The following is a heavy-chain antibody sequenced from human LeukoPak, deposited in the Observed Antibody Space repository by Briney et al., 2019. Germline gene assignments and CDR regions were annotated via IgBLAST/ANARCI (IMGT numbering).Heavy chain of an antibody. J-gene: IGHJ3*02. D-gene: IGHD3-10*01. V-gene: IGHV4-59*01. CDR3: ARDRRRGLMADAFDI. CDR2: IYYSGST. Sequence: PSETLSLTCTVSGGSISSYYWSWIRQPPGKGLEWIGYIYYSGSTNCNPSLKSRVTISVDTSKDQFSLKLSSVTTADTAVYYCARDRRRGLMADAFDIWGQGTMVTVSS. CDR1: GGSISSYY.